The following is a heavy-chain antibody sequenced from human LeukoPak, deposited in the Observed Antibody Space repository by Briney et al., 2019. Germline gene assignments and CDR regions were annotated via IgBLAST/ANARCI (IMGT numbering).Heavy chain of an antibody. J-gene: IGHJ6*02. Sequence: GASVKVSCKASGYTFTSYDINWVRQAAGQGLEWMGWMSPNSGNTGYAPEFQGRVIMTRNSSISTAYMELSSLRSEDTAVYYCASGPDIVVVPAARGAYYYYGMDVWGQGTTVIVSS. D-gene: IGHD2-2*01. V-gene: IGHV1-8*01. CDR2: MSPNSGNT. CDR1: GYTFTSYD. CDR3: ASGPDIVVVPAARGAYYYYGMDV.